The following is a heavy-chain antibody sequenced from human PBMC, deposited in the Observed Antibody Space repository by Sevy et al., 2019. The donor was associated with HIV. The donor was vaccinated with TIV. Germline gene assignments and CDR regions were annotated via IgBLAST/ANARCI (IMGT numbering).Heavy chain of an antibody. V-gene: IGHV3-49*03. CDR1: GFRFGDYA. CDR2: IRSKTFGGTI. Sequence: GGSLRLSCTSSGFRFGDYAMSWLRQAPGKGLEWVGLIRSKTFGGTIEHAASVKGRFIISRDDSKNIAYLQMNRLKTEDTAVYYCTRVRGTISPYYYFGMDVWVQGTTVTVSS. J-gene: IGHJ6*02. D-gene: IGHD3-10*01. CDR3: TRVRGTISPYYYFGMDV.